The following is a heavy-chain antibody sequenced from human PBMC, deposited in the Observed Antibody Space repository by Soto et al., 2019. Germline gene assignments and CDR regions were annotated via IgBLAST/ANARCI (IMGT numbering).Heavy chain of an antibody. V-gene: IGHV3-23*01. J-gene: IGHJ4*02. CDR3: AKDDDDFWSGYYPLYFDY. D-gene: IGHD3-3*01. CDR2: ISGSGGST. CDR1: GFTFSSYA. Sequence: LRLSCAASGFTFSSYAMSWVRQAPGKGLEWVSAISGSGGSTYYADSVKGRFTISRDNSKNTLYLQMNSLRAEDTAVYYCAKDDDDFWSGYYPLYFDYWGQGTLVTVSS.